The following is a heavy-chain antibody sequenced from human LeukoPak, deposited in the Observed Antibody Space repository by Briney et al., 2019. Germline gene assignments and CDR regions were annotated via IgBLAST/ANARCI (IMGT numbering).Heavy chain of an antibody. CDR1: GYTFTNYY. J-gene: IGHJ4*02. Sequence: GASVKVSCKASGYTFTNYYMHWVRQAPGQGLEWMGVLNPSSGSADYAQRLLGRVTVTRDTSTSTVYMELSSLRSEDTAVYYCARGTSMIRGVITTPFDYWGQGTLVTVSS. D-gene: IGHD3-10*01. CDR3: ARGTSMIRGVITTPFDY. CDR2: LNPSSGSA. V-gene: IGHV1-46*01.